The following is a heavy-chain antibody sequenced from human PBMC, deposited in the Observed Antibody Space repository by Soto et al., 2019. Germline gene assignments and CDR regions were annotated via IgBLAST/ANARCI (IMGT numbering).Heavy chain of an antibody. V-gene: IGHV4-4*02. CDR1: GDSISSTNW. J-gene: IGHJ4*02. Sequence: SETLSLTCAVSGDSISSTNWWSWVRQSPGEGLEWIGEIYHSGSTNYNPSLKSRVTISLDKSKKQISLKLTSVTAADTAVYYCARKGYYDSSGHSFDYWGQGTLVTVSS. D-gene: IGHD3-22*01. CDR3: ARKGYYDSSGHSFDY. CDR2: IYHSGST.